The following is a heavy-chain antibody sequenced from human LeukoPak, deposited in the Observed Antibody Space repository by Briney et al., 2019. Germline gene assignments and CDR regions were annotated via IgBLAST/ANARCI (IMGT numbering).Heavy chain of an antibody. CDR1: GGSFSGYY. D-gene: IGHD1/OR15-1a*01. Sequence: SETLSLTCAVYGGSFSGYYWSWIRQPPGKGLEWIGEINHSGSTNYSPSLKSRVTISVDTSKNQFSLKLSSVTAADTAVYYCARGLVRWKNEALHYWGQGTLVTVSS. CDR2: INHSGST. J-gene: IGHJ4*02. CDR3: ARGLVRWKNEALHY. V-gene: IGHV4-34*01.